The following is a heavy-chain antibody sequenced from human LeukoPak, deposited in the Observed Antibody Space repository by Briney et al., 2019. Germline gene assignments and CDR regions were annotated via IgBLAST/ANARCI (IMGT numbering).Heavy chain of an antibody. Sequence: ASVKVSCKASGDTFTGYYLHWVRQAPGQGLEWMGWINPNSGGTNYAQKFQGRVTMSRDTSISAAYMERSRLTSDDTAVYYCARGRTLECIGYWGQGTLVTVSS. CDR2: INPNSGGT. V-gene: IGHV1-2*02. CDR1: GDTFTGYY. D-gene: IGHD1-1*01. CDR3: ARGRTLECIGY. J-gene: IGHJ4*02.